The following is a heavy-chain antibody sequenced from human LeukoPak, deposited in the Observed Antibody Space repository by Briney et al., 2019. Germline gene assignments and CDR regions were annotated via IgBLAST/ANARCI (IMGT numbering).Heavy chain of an antibody. CDR2: ISGSGGST. CDR3: AKASYDSSGYYAY. V-gene: IGHV3-23*01. J-gene: IGHJ4*02. Sequence: GGSLRLSCAASGFTFSSYAMSWVRQAPWKGLECVSAISGSGGSTYYADSGKGRFTISRDNSKNTLCLQMNSLRAEDTDIYYCAKASYDSSGYYAYWGQGTLVTVSS. D-gene: IGHD3-22*01. CDR1: GFTFSSYA.